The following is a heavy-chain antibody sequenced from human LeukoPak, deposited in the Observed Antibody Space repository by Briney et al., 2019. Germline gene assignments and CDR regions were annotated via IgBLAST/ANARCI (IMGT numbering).Heavy chain of an antibody. D-gene: IGHD3-10*01. CDR2: IIGSGGRT. CDR1: GFTFSSYA. Sequence: PGGSLTLSCAVSGFTFSSYAMSWVRQAPGEGLGWVSAIIGSGGRTYYGDSVKGRITISRDNSKNTLYLQMNSLGAEDTSVYYWAKDARKYYYGSGTYNWFDPWGQGTLVTVSS. V-gene: IGHV3-23*01. J-gene: IGHJ5*02. CDR3: AKDARKYYYGSGTYNWFDP.